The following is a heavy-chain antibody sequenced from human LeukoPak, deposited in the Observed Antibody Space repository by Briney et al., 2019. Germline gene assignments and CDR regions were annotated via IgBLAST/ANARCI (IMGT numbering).Heavy chain of an antibody. CDR2: IYTSGST. CDR1: GGSISSYY. Sequence: SETLSLTCTVSGGSISSYYWSWIRQPAGKGLEWIGRIYTSGSTNYNPSLKSRVTMSVDTSKNQFSLKLSSVTAADTAVYYCARERGCSGGSCYSGWFDPRGQGTLVTVSS. J-gene: IGHJ5*02. V-gene: IGHV4-4*07. D-gene: IGHD2-15*01. CDR3: ARERGCSGGSCYSGWFDP.